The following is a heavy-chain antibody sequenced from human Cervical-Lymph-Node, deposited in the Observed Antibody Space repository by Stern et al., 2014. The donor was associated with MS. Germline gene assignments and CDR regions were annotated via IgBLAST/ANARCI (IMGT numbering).Heavy chain of an antibody. J-gene: IGHJ1*01. V-gene: IGHV4-59*01. CDR1: GGSISSYY. Sequence: QVQLQESGPGLVKPSETLSLTCTVSGGSISSYYWSWIRQPPGKGLEWIGYIYYSGSTNYNPSLKSRVTISVDTSKNQFSLKLSSVTAADTAVYYCARDDEYFQHWGQGTLVTVSS. CDR3: ARDDEYFQH. CDR2: IYYSGST.